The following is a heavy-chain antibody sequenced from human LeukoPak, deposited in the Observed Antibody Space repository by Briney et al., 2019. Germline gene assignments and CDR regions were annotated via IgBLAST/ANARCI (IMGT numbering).Heavy chain of an antibody. Sequence: GESLRLSWGAWGFTLRSYSMNGVRQATGKGREWVSSIGATGSYIFSAASVKGRFTISRDNAKNTLYLQMTSLRAEDTAVYYCARDEYDILTDYDYWGQGILVTVSS. D-gene: IGHD3-9*01. V-gene: IGHV3-21*01. CDR1: GFTLRSYS. J-gene: IGHJ4*02. CDR3: ARDEYDILTDYDY. CDR2: IGATGSYI.